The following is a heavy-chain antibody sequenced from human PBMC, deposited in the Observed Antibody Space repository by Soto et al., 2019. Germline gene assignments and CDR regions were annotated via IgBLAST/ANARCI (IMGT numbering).Heavy chain of an antibody. V-gene: IGHV3-33*01. CDR1: GCTFSSYG. CDR2: IWYDGSNK. J-gene: IGHJ6*02. CDR3: ARAGEEYELWSGPDYGMDV. D-gene: IGHD3-3*01. Sequence: GGSLRLSCAASGCTFSSYGMHWVRRARCKGLEWVAVIWYDGSNKYYADSVKGRFTISRDNSKNTLYMQMKSLRAEDTAVYYCARAGEEYELWSGPDYGMDVWGQGTTVTVSS.